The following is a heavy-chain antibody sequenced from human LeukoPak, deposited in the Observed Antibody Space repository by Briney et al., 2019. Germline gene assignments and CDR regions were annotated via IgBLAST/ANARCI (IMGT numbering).Heavy chain of an antibody. D-gene: IGHD5-24*01. CDR1: GYSIYSSYY. V-gene: IGHV4-38-2*01. Sequence: SETLPLTCVVSGYSIYSSYYWGWIRQPPGKGLEWIGSIYHSGSPYYNPSLKSRVTISVDTSKNQFSLKLTSMTAADTAVYYCARATLEMATSHFDYWGQGTPVTVSS. CDR3: ARATLEMATSHFDY. CDR2: IYHSGSP. J-gene: IGHJ4*02.